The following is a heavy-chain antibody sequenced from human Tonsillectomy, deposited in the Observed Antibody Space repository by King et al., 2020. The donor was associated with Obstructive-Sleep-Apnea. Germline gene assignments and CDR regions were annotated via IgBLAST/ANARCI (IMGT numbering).Heavy chain of an antibody. Sequence: QLQESGPGLVKPSETLSLTCTVSGGSISSSSYYWGWIRQPPGKGLEWIGSICYSGNTYYNPSLKSRVTISVDTSKNQFSLKLSSVTAADTAVYYCARDYKGGWFDPWGQGTLVTVSS. D-gene: IGHD3-10*01. CDR3: ARDYKGGWFDP. V-gene: IGHV4-39*07. CDR1: GGSISSSSYY. J-gene: IGHJ5*02. CDR2: ICYSGNT.